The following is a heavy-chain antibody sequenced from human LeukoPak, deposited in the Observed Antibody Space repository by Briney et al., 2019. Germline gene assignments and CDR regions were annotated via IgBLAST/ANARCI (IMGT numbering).Heavy chain of an antibody. CDR3: ARVPYYYVATDV. V-gene: IGHV1-8*01. J-gene: IGHJ6*02. CDR1: GYTFTSYD. CDR2: MNPNSGNT. Sequence: GASVKVSCKASGYTFTSYDINWVRQATGQGLEWMGWMNPNSGNTGYAQKFQGRVTMTRNTSISTAYMELSSLRSEDTAVYYCARVPYYYVATDVWGQGTTVTVSS. D-gene: IGHD3-10*02.